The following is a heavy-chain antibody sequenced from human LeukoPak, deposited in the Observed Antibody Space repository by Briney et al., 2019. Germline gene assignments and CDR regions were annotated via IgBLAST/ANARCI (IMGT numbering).Heavy chain of an antibody. CDR2: IDPSDSYT. D-gene: IGHD3-9*01. V-gene: IGHV5-10-1*01. CDR1: GYSFTSYW. CDR3: ARHWAPYDILTGYRY. J-gene: IGHJ4*02. Sequence: GESLRISCKGSGYSFTSYWISWVRQMPGKGLEWMGRIDPSDSYTNYGPSFQGHVTILADKSISTAYLQWSSLKASDTAMYYCARHWAPYDILTGYRYWGQGTLVTVSS.